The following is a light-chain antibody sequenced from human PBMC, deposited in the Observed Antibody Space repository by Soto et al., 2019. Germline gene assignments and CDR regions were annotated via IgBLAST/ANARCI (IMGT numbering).Light chain of an antibody. Sequence: QSALTQPASVSGSPGQSITISCTGTSSDVGGYNYVSWYQQHPGKAPKLMIYDVSNQPSGVSNRFSGSKSGNTASLTISGLQAEDDSDYYCSSYTSSSTLVFGTGTKVTVL. CDR2: DVS. CDR1: SSDVGGYNY. J-gene: IGLJ1*01. V-gene: IGLV2-14*01. CDR3: SSYTSSSTLV.